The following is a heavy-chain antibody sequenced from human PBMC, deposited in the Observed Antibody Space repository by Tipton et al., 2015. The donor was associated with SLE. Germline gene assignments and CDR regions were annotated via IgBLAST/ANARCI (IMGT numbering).Heavy chain of an antibody. Sequence: SLRLSCAASGFTFSSYSMNWVRQAPGKGLEWVSYISSSSSTIYCADSVKGRFTISRDNAKNSLYLQMNSLRAEDTAVYYCARVLSGGSWYYFDYWGQGTLVTVSS. CDR2: ISSSSSTI. D-gene: IGHD6-13*01. V-gene: IGHV3-48*01. CDR3: ARVLSGGSWYYFDY. J-gene: IGHJ4*02. CDR1: GFTFSSYS.